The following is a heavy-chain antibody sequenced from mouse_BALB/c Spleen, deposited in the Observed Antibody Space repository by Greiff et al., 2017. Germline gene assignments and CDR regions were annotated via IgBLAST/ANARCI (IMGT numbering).Heavy chain of an antibody. CDR1: GYTFTSYW. V-gene: IGHV1S81*02. Sequence: QVQLQQPGAELVKPGASVKLSCKASGYTFTSYWMHWVKQRPGQGLEWIGEINPSNGRTNYNEKFKSKATLTVDKSSSTAYMQLSSLTSEDSAVYYCARSRDGYYNYWGQGTTLTVSS. CDR2: INPSNGRT. CDR3: ARSRDGYYNY. D-gene: IGHD2-3*01. J-gene: IGHJ2*01.